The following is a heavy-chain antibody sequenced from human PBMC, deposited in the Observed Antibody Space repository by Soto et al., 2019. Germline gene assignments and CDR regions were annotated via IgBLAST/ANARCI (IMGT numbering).Heavy chain of an antibody. CDR2: FDPEDGET. V-gene: IGHV1-24*01. D-gene: IGHD3-3*01. Sequence: QVQLVQSGAEVKKPGASVKVSCKVSGYTLTELSMHWVRQAPGKGLEWMGGFDPEDGETIYAQKFQGRVTMTEDTSTDTAYMGLSSWRSEDRAVYYGAPAWSRFLRSPIDYWGQGTLFTSPQ. CDR3: APAWSRFLRSPIDY. J-gene: IGHJ4*02. CDR1: GYTLTELS.